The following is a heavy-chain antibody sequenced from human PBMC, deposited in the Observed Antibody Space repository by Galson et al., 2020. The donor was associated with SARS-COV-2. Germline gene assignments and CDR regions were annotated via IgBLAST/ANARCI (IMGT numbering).Heavy chain of an antibody. D-gene: IGHD4-17*01. J-gene: IGHJ3*02. V-gene: IGHV3-7*03. CDR1: GFTFSSYW. Sequence: GESLNISCAASGFTFSSYWMSWVRQAPGKGLEWVANIKQDGSEKYYVDSVKGRFTISRDNAKNSLYLQMNSLRAEDTAVYYCARDSDVPDYGDAFDIWGQGTMVTVSS. CDR2: IKQDGSEK. CDR3: ARDSDVPDYGDAFDI.